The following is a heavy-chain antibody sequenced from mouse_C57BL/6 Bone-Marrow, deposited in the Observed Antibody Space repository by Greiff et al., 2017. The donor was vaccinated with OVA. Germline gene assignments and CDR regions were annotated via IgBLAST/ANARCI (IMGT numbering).Heavy chain of an antibody. D-gene: IGHD4-1*01. J-gene: IGHJ3*01. V-gene: IGHV5-9-1*02. CDR3: TRVNWDRFAY. Sequence: EVKVVESGEGLVKPGGSLKLSCAASGFTFSSYAMSWVRQTPEKRLEWVAYISSGGDYIYYADTVKGRVTISRDNARNTLYLQMSSLKSEDTAMYYCTRVNWDRFAYWGQGTLVTVSA. CDR2: ISSGGDYI. CDR1: GFTFSSYA.